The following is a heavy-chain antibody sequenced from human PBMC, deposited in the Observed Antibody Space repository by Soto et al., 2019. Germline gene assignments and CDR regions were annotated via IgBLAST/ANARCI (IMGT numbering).Heavy chain of an antibody. CDR3: ARDIVLMVYAIRSAFDI. J-gene: IGHJ3*02. D-gene: IGHD2-8*01. Sequence: PSQTLSLTCAISGDSVSSNSAALNLIMQSPSRGLEWLGRTYYRSKWYNDYAVSVKSRITINPDTSKNQFSLQLNSVTPEDTAVYYCARDIVLMVYAIRSAFDIWGQGTMVTVSS. CDR1: GDSVSSNSAA. V-gene: IGHV6-1*01. CDR2: TYYRSKWYN.